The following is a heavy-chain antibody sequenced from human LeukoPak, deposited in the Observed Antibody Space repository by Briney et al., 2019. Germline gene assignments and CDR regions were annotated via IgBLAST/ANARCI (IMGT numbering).Heavy chain of an antibody. CDR3: AKGGYSYGYAFDY. V-gene: IGHV3-23*01. Sequence: PGGSLRLSCAASGFTFSSYAMSWVRQAPGKGLEWVSAISGSVGSTYYADSVKGRFTISRDNSKHTLYLQMNSLRAEDTAVYYCAKGGYSYGYAFDYWGQGTLVTVSS. J-gene: IGHJ4*02. CDR2: ISGSVGST. D-gene: IGHD5-18*01. CDR1: GFTFSSYA.